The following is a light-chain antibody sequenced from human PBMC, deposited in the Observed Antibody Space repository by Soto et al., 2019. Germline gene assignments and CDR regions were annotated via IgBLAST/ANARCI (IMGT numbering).Light chain of an antibody. V-gene: IGLV1-47*01. CDR1: SSNIGSNY. CDR3: AAWDDSLSALL. Sequence: QSVLTQPPSASGTPGQRVTISCSGSSSNIGSNYVYWYQQLPGTAPKLVIYRNNQRPSGVPDRCSGSKSGTSASLAISGLRSDDEADYYCAAWDDSLSALLFGGGTKLTVL. CDR2: RNN. J-gene: IGLJ2*01.